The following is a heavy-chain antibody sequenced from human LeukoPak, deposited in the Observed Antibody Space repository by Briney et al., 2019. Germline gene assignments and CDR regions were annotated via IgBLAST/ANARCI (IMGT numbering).Heavy chain of an antibody. CDR3: ARDRIAARLGWFDP. D-gene: IGHD6-6*01. CDR2: INPNSGGT. CDR1: GYTFTGYY. Sequence: ASVKVSCKASGYTFTGYYMHWVRQAPGQGLEWMGLINPNSGGTNYAQKFQGRVTMTRDTSISTAYMELSRLRSDDTAVYYCARDRIAARLGWFDPWGQGTLVTVSS. V-gene: IGHV1-2*02. J-gene: IGHJ5*02.